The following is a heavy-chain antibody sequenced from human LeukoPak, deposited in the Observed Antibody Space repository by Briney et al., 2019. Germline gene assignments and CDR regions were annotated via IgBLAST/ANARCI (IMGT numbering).Heavy chain of an antibody. V-gene: IGHV3-48*03. D-gene: IGHD4-23*01. J-gene: IGHJ4*02. CDR3: ARDLNYGNSNPYYFDY. CDR2: ISGTSSII. CDR1: GFTFRTYE. Sequence: QPGGSLRLSCAASGFTFRTYEMSWVRQAPGKGLEWVSYISGTSSIIHYADSVKGRFTISRDNAKNSLYLQMNSLRAEDTAVYYCARDLNYGNSNPYYFDYWGPGTLATVSS.